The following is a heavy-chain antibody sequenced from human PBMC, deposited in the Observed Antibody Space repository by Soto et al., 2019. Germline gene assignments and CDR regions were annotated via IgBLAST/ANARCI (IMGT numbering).Heavy chain of an antibody. CDR3: VKDYYDTLAGYYGPDY. CDR2: ISSDGNNK. J-gene: IGHJ4*02. D-gene: IGHD3-9*01. CDR1: GFTFSNYG. V-gene: IGHV3-30*18. Sequence: QVLLVESGGGVVQPGMSLRLSCEASGFTFSNYGIHWVRQAPGKGLEWVAVISSDGNNKYYSDSVKGRFTMSRDNSKNTLYLQLNSLRPEDTAAYYCVKDYYDTLAGYYGPDYWGQGTLVTVSS.